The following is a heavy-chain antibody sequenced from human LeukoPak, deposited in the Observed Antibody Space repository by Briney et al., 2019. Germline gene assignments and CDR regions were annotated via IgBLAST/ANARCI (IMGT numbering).Heavy chain of an antibody. J-gene: IGHJ3*02. D-gene: IGHD2-15*01. V-gene: IGHV4-30-2*05. Sequence: SETLSLTCAVSGGSISSGGYSWSWIRQPPGKGLEWIGYIYDSGSTYYNPSLKSRITISVDTSENRFSLKLSSVTATDTAVYYCARDCSGGSCYGAFDIWGQGTMVTVSS. CDR3: ARDCSGGSCYGAFDI. CDR1: GGSISSGGYS. CDR2: IYDSGST.